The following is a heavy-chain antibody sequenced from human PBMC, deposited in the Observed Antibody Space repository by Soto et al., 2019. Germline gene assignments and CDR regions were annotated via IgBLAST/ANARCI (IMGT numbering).Heavy chain of an antibody. V-gene: IGHV1-18*01. J-gene: IGHJ5*02. CDR3: ARDRGQWLSKGEFDP. D-gene: IGHD6-19*01. CDR2: ISAYNGNT. CDR1: GYTFTTYG. Sequence: QVPLVQSGAEVKKPGASVKVSCKASGYTFTTYGINWVRQAPGQGLEWMGWISAYNGNTNYAQKLQGRVTMTTDTSTSTAYIELRSLRSDDTAVYYCARDRGQWLSKGEFDPWGQGTLVTVSS.